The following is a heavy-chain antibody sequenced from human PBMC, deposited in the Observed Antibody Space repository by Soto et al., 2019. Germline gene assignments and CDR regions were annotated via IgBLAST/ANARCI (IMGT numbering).Heavy chain of an antibody. CDR3: ARGGDVLVPAAPDY. V-gene: IGHV3-21*01. D-gene: IGHD2-2*01. CDR1: GFTFSSYS. J-gene: IGHJ4*02. Sequence: EVQLVESGGGLVKPGGSLRLSCAASGFTFSSYSMNWVRQAPGKGLEWVSSISSSSSYIYYADSVKGRFTISRDNAKNSLYLQMNSLRAEDTAVYYCARGGDVLVPAAPDYWGQGTLVTVSS. CDR2: ISSSSSYI.